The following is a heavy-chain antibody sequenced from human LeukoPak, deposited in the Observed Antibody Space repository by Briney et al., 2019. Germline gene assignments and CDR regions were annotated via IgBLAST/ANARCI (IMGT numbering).Heavy chain of an antibody. CDR3: ARGASSSWYVFGAFDI. V-gene: IGHV1-69*13. CDR1: GATFSSYA. Sequence: SVKVSCKASGATFSSYAISWVRQAPGQGLEWMGGIIPIFGTANYAQKFQGRVTITADESTSTAYMELSSLRSEDTAVYYCARGASSSWYVFGAFDIWGQGTMVTVSS. D-gene: IGHD6-13*01. J-gene: IGHJ3*02. CDR2: IIPIFGTA.